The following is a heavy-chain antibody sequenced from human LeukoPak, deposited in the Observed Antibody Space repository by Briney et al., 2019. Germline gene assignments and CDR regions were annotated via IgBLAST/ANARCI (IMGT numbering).Heavy chain of an antibody. CDR1: GFTFSSYS. Sequence: GGSLRLSCAASGFTFSSYSMNWVRQAPGKGLEWVSYISSSSSTIYYADSVKGRFTISRDKAKNSLYLQMNSLRAEDTAVYYCARSAMGYDFSNLLFDYWGQGTLVTVSS. CDR2: ISSSSSTI. D-gene: IGHD3/OR15-3a*01. CDR3: ARSAMGYDFSNLLFDY. V-gene: IGHV3-48*01. J-gene: IGHJ4*02.